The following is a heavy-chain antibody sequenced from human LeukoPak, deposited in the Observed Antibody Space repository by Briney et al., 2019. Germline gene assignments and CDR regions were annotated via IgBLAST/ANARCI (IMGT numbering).Heavy chain of an antibody. D-gene: IGHD5-18*01. V-gene: IGHV7-4-1*02. CDR1: GYTFTTYS. J-gene: IGHJ4*02. CDR2: INTDTGNP. CDR3: ARGGYSYGYDY. Sequence: ASVKVSCKASGYTFTTYSVNWVRQAPGQGLEWMGWINTDTGNPTYAQGFTGRFVFSLDTSVSTAYLQISSLKAEDTAVYYCARGGYSYGYDYWGQGTLVTVSS.